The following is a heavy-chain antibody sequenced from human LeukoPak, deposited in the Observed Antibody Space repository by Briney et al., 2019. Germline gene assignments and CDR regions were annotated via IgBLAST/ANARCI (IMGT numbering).Heavy chain of an antibody. Sequence: GGSLRLSCAASGFTFSDYYMNWVRQAPGKGLEWVSYISGSGDTIYYADSVKGRFTISRDNANNSLYLQINGLRAEDTAVYYCARDTYYYDSTGYYMYYFDYWGQGTLVTVSS. CDR2: ISGSGDTI. CDR3: ARDTYYYDSTGYYMYYFDY. CDR1: GFTFSDYY. D-gene: IGHD3-22*01. J-gene: IGHJ4*02. V-gene: IGHV3-11*04.